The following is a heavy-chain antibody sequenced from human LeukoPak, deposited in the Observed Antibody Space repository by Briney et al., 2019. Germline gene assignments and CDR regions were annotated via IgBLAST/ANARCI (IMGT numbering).Heavy chain of an antibody. D-gene: IGHD6-19*01. CDR2: ISAYNGNT. J-gene: IGHJ5*02. CDR3: ARAPIAVAGTGWFDP. CDR1: GYTFTSYG. V-gene: IGHV1-18*04. Sequence: GASVTVSCKASGYTFTSYGISWVRQPPGQGLEWMGWISAYNGNTNYAQKLQGRVTMTTDTSTSTAYMELRSLRSDDTAVYYCARAPIAVAGTGWFDPWGQGTLVTVSS.